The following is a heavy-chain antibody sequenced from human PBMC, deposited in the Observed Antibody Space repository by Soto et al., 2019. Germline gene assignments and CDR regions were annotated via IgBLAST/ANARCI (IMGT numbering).Heavy chain of an antibody. CDR2: ISGGGGST. Sequence: EVQLLESGGGLVQPGGSLRLSCAVSGFTFSSYAMSWVRQAPGKGLEWVSAISGGGGSTYYADSVRGRFSISKDKSRNTLYLQMDNLRVEDTAIYRCAKDVRYSSSWYSRDSWGQGTLVIVSS. CDR1: GFTFSSYA. J-gene: IGHJ4*02. CDR3: AKDVRYSSSWYSRDS. V-gene: IGHV3-23*01. D-gene: IGHD6-13*01.